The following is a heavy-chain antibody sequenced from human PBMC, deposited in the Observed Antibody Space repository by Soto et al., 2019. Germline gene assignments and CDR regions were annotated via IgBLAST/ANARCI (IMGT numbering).Heavy chain of an antibody. V-gene: IGHV4-31*03. D-gene: IGHD3-3*01. J-gene: IGHJ5*02. CDR1: GGSISSGGYY. CDR2: IYYSGST. Sequence: SETLSLTCTVSGGSISSGGYYWSWIRQHPGKGLEWIGYIYYSGSTYYNPSLKSRVTISVDTSKNQFSLKLSSVTAADTAVYYCARDQQGNYDFWSGYYDNWFDPWGQGTLVTVS. CDR3: ARDQQGNYDFWSGYYDNWFDP.